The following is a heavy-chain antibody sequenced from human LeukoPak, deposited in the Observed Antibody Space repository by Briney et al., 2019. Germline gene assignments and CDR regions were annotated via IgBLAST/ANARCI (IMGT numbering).Heavy chain of an antibody. V-gene: IGHV4-39*07. Sequence: PSETLSLTCTVSGGSISSSGSYWGWIRQPPGKGLEWIGSIYYSGNTYNPSLKSRATISVDSSKNQFSLNLTSVNAADTAVYYCARVMAARREDLNWFDPWGQGTLVTVSS. CDR3: ARVMAARREDLNWFDP. CDR1: GGSISSSGSY. J-gene: IGHJ5*02. D-gene: IGHD6-6*01. CDR2: IYYSGNT.